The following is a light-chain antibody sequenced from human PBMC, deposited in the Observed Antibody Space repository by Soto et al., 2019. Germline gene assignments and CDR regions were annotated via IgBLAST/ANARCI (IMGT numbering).Light chain of an antibody. Sequence: DIQMTQSPSSLSASVGDRVIITCRASQGISNYLAWYQQKPGKVPNVLIYGASTLQSGVPSRFSGSGAATDFTLTISRLQPEDVATYYCQKYDSAPFTFGPGTKVDIK. CDR1: QGISNY. V-gene: IGKV1-27*01. CDR2: GAS. J-gene: IGKJ3*01. CDR3: QKYDSAPFT.